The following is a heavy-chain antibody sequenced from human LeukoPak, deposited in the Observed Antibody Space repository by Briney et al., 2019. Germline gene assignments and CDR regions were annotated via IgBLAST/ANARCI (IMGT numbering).Heavy chain of an antibody. D-gene: IGHD5-12*01. CDR2: IIPILGIA. V-gene: IGHV1-69*04. Sequence: GASVKVSCKASGGTFSSYAISWVRQAPGQGLEWMGRIIPILGIANYAQKFQGRVTITADKSTSTAYMELSSLRSEDTAVYYCARDRGIVAMNTGYYFDYWGQGILVTVSS. CDR3: ARDRGIVAMNTGYYFDY. J-gene: IGHJ4*02. CDR1: GGTFSSYA.